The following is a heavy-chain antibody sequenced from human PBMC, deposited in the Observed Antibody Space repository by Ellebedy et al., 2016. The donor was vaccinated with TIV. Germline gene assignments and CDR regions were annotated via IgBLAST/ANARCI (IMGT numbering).Heavy chain of an antibody. D-gene: IGHD3-22*01. V-gene: IGHV4-31*02. CDR3: ATRLYDSSGYYPFDY. Sequence: SWIRQHPGKGLEWIGYIYYSGSTYYNPSLKSRVTISVDTSKNQFSLKLSSVTAADTAVYYCATRLYDSSGYYPFDYWGQGTLVTISS. CDR2: IYYSGST. J-gene: IGHJ4*02.